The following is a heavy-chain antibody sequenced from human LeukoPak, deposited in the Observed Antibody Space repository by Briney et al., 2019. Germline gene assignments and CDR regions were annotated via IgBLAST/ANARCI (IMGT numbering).Heavy chain of an antibody. J-gene: IGHJ4*02. CDR2: IYYSGST. D-gene: IGHD3-10*01. CDR3: ARSTITLVGGVAHFDY. Sequence: PSETLSLTCTVSGGSISSYYWSWIRQPPGKGLEWIGYIYYSGSTSYTPSLKSRVTVSVDTSKNQFSLKLSSVTAADTAVYYCARSTITLVGGVAHFDYWGQGTLVTVSS. CDR1: GGSISSYY. V-gene: IGHV4-59*01.